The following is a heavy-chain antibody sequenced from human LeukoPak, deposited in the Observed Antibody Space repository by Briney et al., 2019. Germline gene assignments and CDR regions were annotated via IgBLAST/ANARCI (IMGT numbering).Heavy chain of an antibody. D-gene: IGHD1-26*01. J-gene: IGHJ4*02. CDR2: INANTGDT. CDR1: GFSFTFYY. CDR3: ARDLIEGATNF. V-gene: IGHV1-2*02. Sequence: GASVKVSCKTSGFSFTFYYMHWMRQAPGQGLEWIGWINANTGDTRYAPKFQGRATMTRDVSITTAYMELSGLRSDDTAIYYCARDLIEGATNFWGQGTLVTVSS.